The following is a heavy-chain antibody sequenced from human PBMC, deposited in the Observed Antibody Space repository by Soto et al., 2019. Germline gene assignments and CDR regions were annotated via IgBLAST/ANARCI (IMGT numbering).Heavy chain of an antibody. J-gene: IGHJ4*02. CDR1: GGSFSGYY. CDR2: INHSGST. Sequence: QVQLQQWGAGLLKPSETLSLTCAVYGGSFSGYYWSWIRQPPGKGLEWIGEINHSGSTNYNPSLKSRVTISVDTSKNQFSLKLSSVTAADTAGYYCARTATVTTFLDYWGQGTLVTVSS. CDR3: ARTATVTTFLDY. D-gene: IGHD4-17*01. V-gene: IGHV4-34*01.